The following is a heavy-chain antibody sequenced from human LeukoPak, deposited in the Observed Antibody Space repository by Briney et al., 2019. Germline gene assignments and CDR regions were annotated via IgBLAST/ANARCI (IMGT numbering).Heavy chain of an antibody. CDR2: IYYSGST. Sequence: SETLSLTCTVSGGSISSSSYYWGWIRQPPGKGLEWIGSIYYSGSTYYNPSLKSRVTISVDTSKNQFSLKLSSVTAADTAVYYCARRNYDFWSVAAFDIWGQGTMVTVSS. V-gene: IGHV4-39*01. CDR1: GGSISSSSYY. D-gene: IGHD3-3*01. CDR3: ARRNYDFWSVAAFDI. J-gene: IGHJ3*02.